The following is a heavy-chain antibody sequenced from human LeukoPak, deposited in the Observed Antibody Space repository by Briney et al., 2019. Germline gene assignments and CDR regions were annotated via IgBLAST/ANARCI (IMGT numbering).Heavy chain of an antibody. CDR3: ASFSWGSGSYNQEAIWSWFDP. J-gene: IGHJ5*02. CDR2: INYSGNT. Sequence: SETLSLTCTVSGGSISGYYWSWIRQPPGKGLEWIGYINYSGNTNYNPSLKSRVTISVDTSKNQFSLKLSSVTAADTAVYYCASFSWGSGSYNQEAIWSWFDPWGQGTLVIVSS. V-gene: IGHV4-59*08. D-gene: IGHD3-10*01. CDR1: GGSISGYY.